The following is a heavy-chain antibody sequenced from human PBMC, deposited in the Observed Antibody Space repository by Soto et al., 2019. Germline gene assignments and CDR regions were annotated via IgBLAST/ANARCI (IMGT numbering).Heavy chain of an antibody. D-gene: IGHD3-3*01. V-gene: IGHV4-59*01. CDR2: IYYSGST. CDR1: GGSISSYY. CDR3: ARDDDFWSGSRFDP. J-gene: IGHJ5*02. Sequence: PSETLSLTCTVSGGSISSYYWSWIRQPPGKGLEWIGYIYYSGSTNYNPSLKSRVTISVDTSKNQFSLKLSSVTAADTAVYYCARDDDFWSGSRFDPWGQGNLVTVSS.